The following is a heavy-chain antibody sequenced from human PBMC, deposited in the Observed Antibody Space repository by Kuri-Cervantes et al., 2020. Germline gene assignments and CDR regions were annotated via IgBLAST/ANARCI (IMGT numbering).Heavy chain of an antibody. CDR1: GGSFSGYY. Sequence: LRLSCAVYGGSFSGYYWSRIRQHPGKGLEWIGYIYYSGSTYYNPSLKSRVTISVDTSKNQFSLKLSSVTAADTAVYYCAKTSYCGGDCYSGGEYYFDYWGQGTLVTVSS. V-gene: IGHV4-31*02. CDR2: IYYSGST. D-gene: IGHD2-21*02. J-gene: IGHJ4*02. CDR3: AKTSYCGGDCYSGGEYYFDY.